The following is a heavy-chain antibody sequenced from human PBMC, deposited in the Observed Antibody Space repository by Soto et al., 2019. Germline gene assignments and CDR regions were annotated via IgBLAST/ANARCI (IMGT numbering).Heavy chain of an antibody. J-gene: IGHJ4*02. D-gene: IGHD6-13*01. V-gene: IGHV4-59*01. CDR2: IYYSGST. CDR1: GGSISSYY. Sequence: SETLSLTCTVSGGSISSYYWSWIRQPPGKGLEWIGYIYYSGSTNYNPSLKSRVTISVDTSKNQFSLKLSSVTAADTAVYYCARVSKNSSCLDYWGQGTIVTVYS. CDR3: ARVSKNSSCLDY.